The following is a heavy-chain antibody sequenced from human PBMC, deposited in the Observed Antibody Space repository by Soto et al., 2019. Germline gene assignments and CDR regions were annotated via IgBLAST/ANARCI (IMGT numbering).Heavy chain of an antibody. Sequence: QVQLVQSGAEVKKPGSSVKVSCKASGNTLSSYAFTWLRQAPGKGFELMGTIIPILRTTEYEQKFQGRVTITADESTTTVYMELSGLTSGDTGIYFCARGYQPILPLDFWGQGTLVTVSS. J-gene: IGHJ4*02. CDR1: GNTLSSYA. CDR2: IIPILRTT. V-gene: IGHV1-69*11. CDR3: ARGYQPILPLDF. D-gene: IGHD2-15*01.